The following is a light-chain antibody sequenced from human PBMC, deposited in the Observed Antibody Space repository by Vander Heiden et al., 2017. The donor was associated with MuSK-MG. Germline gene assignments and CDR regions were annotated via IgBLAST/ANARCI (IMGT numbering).Light chain of an antibody. V-gene: IGKV3-15*01. CDR2: GAS. CDR1: QSVSSN. CDR3: QQYNNWPPVT. J-gene: IGKJ4*01. Sequence: EIVMTQSPASLSVSPGERATLSCRASQSVSSNLAWYQQRPGQAPRLLIYGASTRTTGIPARFSGSGSGTEFTLTISSLQSEDFAVYYCQQYNNWPPVTFGGGTKVEIK.